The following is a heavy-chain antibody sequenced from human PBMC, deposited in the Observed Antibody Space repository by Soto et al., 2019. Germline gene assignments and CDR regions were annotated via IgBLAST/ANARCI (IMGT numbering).Heavy chain of an antibody. CDR3: ATDLSYDILTGYRDY. CDR2: FDPEDGET. V-gene: IGHV1-24*01. CDR1: GYTLTELS. D-gene: IGHD3-9*01. J-gene: IGHJ4*02. Sequence: ASVKVSCKVSGYTLTELSMHWVRQAPGKGLEWMGGFDPEDGETIYAQKFQGRVTMTEDTSTDTAYMELSSLRSEDTAVYYCATDLSYDILTGYRDYWGQGTLVTVSS.